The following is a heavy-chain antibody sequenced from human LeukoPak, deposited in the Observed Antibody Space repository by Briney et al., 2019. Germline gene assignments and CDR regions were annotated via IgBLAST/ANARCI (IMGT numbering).Heavy chain of an antibody. CDR2: TSGSGGRT. Sequence: GGSLRLSCAASGFTFSSYAMSWVRQAPGKGLEWVSATSGSGGRTHYADSVKGRFTISRHNSKNTLYLQMNSLRAEDTAVYYCARVTPGYYYGMDVWGQGTTVTVSS. J-gene: IGHJ6*02. V-gene: IGHV3-23*01. CDR3: ARVTPGYYYGMDV. CDR1: GFTFSSYA. D-gene: IGHD4-23*01.